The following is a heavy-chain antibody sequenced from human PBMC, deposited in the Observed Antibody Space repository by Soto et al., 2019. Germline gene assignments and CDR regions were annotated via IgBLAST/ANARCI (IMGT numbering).Heavy chain of an antibody. CDR1: GFTVSNYH. Sequence: GGSLRLSCAASGFTVSNYHMNWVRRAPGKGLEWVSVIYTAGSADFADSVKGRFSISRDDSKNTLYLQMSSLRAEDTAVYYCARALEGSGSYYFVWFDPWGQGTLVTVSS. V-gene: IGHV3-66*01. CDR2: IYTAGSA. CDR3: ARALEGSGSYYFVWFDP. D-gene: IGHD3-10*01. J-gene: IGHJ5*02.